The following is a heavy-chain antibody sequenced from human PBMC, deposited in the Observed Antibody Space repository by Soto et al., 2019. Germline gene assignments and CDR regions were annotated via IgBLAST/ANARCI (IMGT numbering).Heavy chain of an antibody. D-gene: IGHD2-2*01. CDR2: IYYTGKT. CDR3: DRDLTSNANCIDP. CDR1: GDYIHVGGYY. J-gene: IGHJ5*02. Sequence: QVQLQESGPGLVKPSQTLSLTCSVYGDYIHVGGYYWTWIRQHPGKGLEWMGYIYYTGKTYYNPSLESRITISVDRSKNKFSLRLNSVTAADTAVYFCDRDLTSNANCIDPWGQGTLVTVSS. V-gene: IGHV4-30-4*01.